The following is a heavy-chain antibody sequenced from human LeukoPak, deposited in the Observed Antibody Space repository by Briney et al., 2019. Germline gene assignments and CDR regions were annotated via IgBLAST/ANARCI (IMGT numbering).Heavy chain of an antibody. Sequence: GGSLRLSCAASGFTFSSYWMSWVRQAPGKGLEWVANIKQDGSEKYYVDSVKGRFTISRDNAKNSLYLQMNSLRAEDTAVYYCARLGYCSSTSCYTDYWGQGTLVTVSS. V-gene: IGHV3-7*01. D-gene: IGHD2-2*02. CDR2: IKQDGSEK. CDR3: ARLGYCSSTSCYTDY. CDR1: GFTFSSYW. J-gene: IGHJ4*02.